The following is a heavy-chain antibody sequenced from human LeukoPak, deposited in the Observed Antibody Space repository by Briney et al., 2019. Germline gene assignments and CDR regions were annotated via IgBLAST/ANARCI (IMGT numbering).Heavy chain of an antibody. CDR3: AKDEAQYFQH. Sequence: GGSLRLSCAASGFTFSNYGMHWFRQAPGKGLEWVAFIRNDDGSNKYYADSVKGRFTISRDNSKHTVHLQMNSLRVEDTAVYYCAKDEAQYFQHWGQGTLVTVSA. CDR1: GFTFSNYG. V-gene: IGHV3-30*02. CDR2: IRNDDGSNK. J-gene: IGHJ1*01.